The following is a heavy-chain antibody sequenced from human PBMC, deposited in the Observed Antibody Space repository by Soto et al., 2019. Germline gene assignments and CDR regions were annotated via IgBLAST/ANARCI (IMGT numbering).Heavy chain of an antibody. CDR3: ARGLSYSNYAFDI. J-gene: IGHJ3*02. D-gene: IGHD4-4*01. CDR2: INHSGST. V-gene: IGHV4-34*01. CDR1: GGSFSGYY. Sequence: SETLSLTCAVYGGSFSGYYWSWIRQPPGKGLEWIGEINHSGSTNYNPSLKSRVTISVDTSKNQFSLKLSSVTAADTAVYYCARGLSYSNYAFDIWGQGTMVTVSS.